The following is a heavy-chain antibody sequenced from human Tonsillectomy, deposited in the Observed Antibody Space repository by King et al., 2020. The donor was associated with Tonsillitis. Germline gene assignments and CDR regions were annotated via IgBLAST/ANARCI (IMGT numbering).Heavy chain of an antibody. CDR2: INPNSGDT. J-gene: IGHJ4*02. D-gene: IGHD3-22*01. V-gene: IGHV1-2*02. CDR3: ARVPNSYDSRGYYPNYYFDY. Sequence: QLVQSGAEVKKPGASVKVSCEASGYIFTDYYVHWVRQAPQQGLEWMGWINPNSGDTNYAQKFQGRVTMTRDTSISTVYLELSSLRSGDTAVYYCARVPNSYDSRGYYPNYYFDYWGQGTLVTVSS. CDR1: GYIFTDYY.